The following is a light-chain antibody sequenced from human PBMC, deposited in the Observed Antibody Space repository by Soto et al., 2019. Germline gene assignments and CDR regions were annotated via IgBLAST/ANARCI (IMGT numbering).Light chain of an antibody. CDR3: QQYGSSPPKT. Sequence: EIVLTQSPATLSLSPWERATLSCRASQSISDTLAWYQQRPGQAPRLLIYGASSRATGIPDRFSGSGSGTDFTLTISRLEPEDFAVYYCQQYGSSPPKTFGQGTKVDIK. J-gene: IGKJ1*01. CDR2: GAS. CDR1: QSISDT. V-gene: IGKV3-20*01.